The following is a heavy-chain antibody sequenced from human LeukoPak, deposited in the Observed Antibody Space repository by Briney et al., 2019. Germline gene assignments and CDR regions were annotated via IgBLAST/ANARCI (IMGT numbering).Heavy chain of an antibody. J-gene: IGHJ5*02. D-gene: IGHD3/OR15-3a*01. CDR2: IYHSGST. CDR3: ARQSRTRWFDP. CDR1: GYSISSGYY. V-gene: IGHV4-38-2*02. Sequence: SETLSLTCTVSGYSISSGYYWGWIRQPPGKGLEWIGSIYHSGSTYYNPSLKSRVTISVDTPKNQFSLKLSSVTAADTAVYYCARQSRTRWFDPWGQGTLVTVSS.